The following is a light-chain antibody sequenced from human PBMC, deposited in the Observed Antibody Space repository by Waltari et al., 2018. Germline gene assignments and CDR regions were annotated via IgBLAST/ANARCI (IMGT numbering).Light chain of an antibody. CDR1: QSISGH. V-gene: IGKV3-11*01. Sequence: EILLTQSPATLSLSPGERATLSCRASQSISGHFAWYQQKPIQAPRLLVFEVSNRASGIPARFSGSGSGTDFTLTISSLEPEDFAVYYCQQRYSWPLTFGGGTQVEIK. CDR2: EVS. J-gene: IGKJ4*01. CDR3: QQRYSWPLT.